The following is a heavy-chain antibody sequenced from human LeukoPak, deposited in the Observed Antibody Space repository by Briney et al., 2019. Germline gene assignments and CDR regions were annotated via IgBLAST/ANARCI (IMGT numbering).Heavy chain of an antibody. J-gene: IGHJ4*02. CDR1: GFNFSPYA. CDR2: IDGSDSST. CDR3: AKCRGGSCYSSSDY. V-gene: IGHV3-23*01. D-gene: IGHD2-15*01. Sequence: GGSLSLSCAASGFNFSPYAMSWVRQAQGRGLEWVSYIDGSDSSTYYTDSVKGRFTISRDNSKSTLYLQMNSLRADDAALYYCAKCRGGSCYSSSDYWGQGTLVTVSS.